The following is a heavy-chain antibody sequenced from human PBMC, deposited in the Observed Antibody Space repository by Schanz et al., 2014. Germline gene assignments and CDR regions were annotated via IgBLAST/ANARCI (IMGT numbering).Heavy chain of an antibody. Sequence: VQLLDSGGGLVQPGGSLRLSCEAYGFTLSSYAMHWVRQAPGKGLEWVAVIWSDGSTKYYADSVKGRFTISRDNSENTLYLQMNSLRADDTAVYYCARANYRRKINFDYWGRGTLVTVSS. V-gene: IGHV3-33*08. CDR1: GFTLSSYA. J-gene: IGHJ4*02. CDR3: ARANYRRKINFDY. CDR2: IWSDGSTK. D-gene: IGHD3-10*01.